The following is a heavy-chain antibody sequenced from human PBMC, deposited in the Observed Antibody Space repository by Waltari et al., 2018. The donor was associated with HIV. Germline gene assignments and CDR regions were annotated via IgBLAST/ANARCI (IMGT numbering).Heavy chain of an antibody. CDR1: GGSVSRGSYY. Sequence: QVQLQESGPGLVKPSETLSLTCTVSGGSVSRGSYYWSWIRQPPGKGLEWIGYIYYSGSTNYNPSLKSRVTISVDTSKNQFSLKLSSVTAADTAVYYCARGYDSSGYYYYWGQGTLVTVSS. CDR3: ARGYDSSGYYYY. J-gene: IGHJ4*02. CDR2: IYYSGST. D-gene: IGHD3-22*01. V-gene: IGHV4-61*01.